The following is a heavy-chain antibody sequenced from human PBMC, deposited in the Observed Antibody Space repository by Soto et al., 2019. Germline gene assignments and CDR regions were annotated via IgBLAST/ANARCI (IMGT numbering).Heavy chain of an antibody. CDR1: GADINTYS. V-gene: IGHV4-4*07. CDR3: ARDREAGYNFYYGMDV. J-gene: IGHJ6*02. Sequence: SETLSLTSSVSGADINTYSWTWIRQPAGKGLEWIGRIYTSASINYTPSLQGRVTLSVDTSTNQVSLRLASVTDADTAIYYCARDREAGYNFYYGMDVWGQGTTVTVSS. D-gene: IGHD6-19*01. CDR2: IYTSASI.